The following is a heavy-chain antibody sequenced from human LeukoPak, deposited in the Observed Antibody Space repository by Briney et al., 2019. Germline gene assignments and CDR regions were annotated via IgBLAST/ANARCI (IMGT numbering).Heavy chain of an antibody. Sequence: PGGSLRLSCAASGFTFSSYAMHWVRQAPGKGLEWVAVISYDGSNKYHADSVKGRFTISRDNSKNTLYLQMNSLRAEDTAVYYCARGRIAAAGIGFDYWGQGTLVTVSS. CDR1: GFTFSSYA. D-gene: IGHD6-13*01. CDR2: ISYDGSNK. V-gene: IGHV3-30-3*01. CDR3: ARGRIAAAGIGFDY. J-gene: IGHJ4*02.